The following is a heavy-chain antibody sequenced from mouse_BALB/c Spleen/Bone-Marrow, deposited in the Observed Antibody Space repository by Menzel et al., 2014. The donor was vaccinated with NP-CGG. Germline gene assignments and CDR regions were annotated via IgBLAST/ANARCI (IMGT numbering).Heavy chain of an antibody. CDR3: NANWDY. CDR1: GYTFTSYW. J-gene: IGHJ2*01. CDR2: IYPSDSYT. V-gene: IGHV1-69*02. D-gene: IGHD4-1*01. Sequence: QVQLQQSGAELVRPGASVKLSCKASGYTFTSYWINWVKQRPGQGLEWIGNIYPSDSYTNYNQKFKDKATLTVDKSSNTAYLQLSSLTSEDTAVYYCNANWDYWGQGTTLTVSS.